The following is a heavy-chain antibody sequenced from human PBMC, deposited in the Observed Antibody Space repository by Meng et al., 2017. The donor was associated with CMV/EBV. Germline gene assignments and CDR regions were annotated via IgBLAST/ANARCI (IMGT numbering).Heavy chain of an antibody. CDR2: IYTSGST. Sequence: QVQLQESGPGLVKPSETLSLTCTVSGGSISSYYWCWIRQPAGKGLEWIGRIYTSGSTNYNPSLKSRVTMSVDTSKNQFSLKLSSVTAADTAVYYCARDSSDEIGGNWFDPWGQGTMVTVSA. D-gene: IGHD3-10*01. J-gene: IGHJ5*02. CDR1: GGSISSYY. CDR3: ARDSSDEIGGNWFDP. V-gene: IGHV4-4*07.